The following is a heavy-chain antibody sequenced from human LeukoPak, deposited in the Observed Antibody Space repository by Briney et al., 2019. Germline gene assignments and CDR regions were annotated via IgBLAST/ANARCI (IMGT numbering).Heavy chain of an antibody. CDR3: ARGDASGYDFFTTVVTPIFDY. V-gene: IGHV4-59*12. J-gene: IGHJ4*02. CDR1: GGSISSYY. D-gene: IGHD4-23*01. Sequence: KPSETLSPTCTVSGGSISSYYWSWIRQPPGKGLEWIGYIYYSGSTNYNPSLKSRVTISVDTSKNQFSLKLSSVTAADTAVYYCARGDASGYDFFTTVVTPIFDYWGQGTLVTVSS. CDR2: IYYSGST.